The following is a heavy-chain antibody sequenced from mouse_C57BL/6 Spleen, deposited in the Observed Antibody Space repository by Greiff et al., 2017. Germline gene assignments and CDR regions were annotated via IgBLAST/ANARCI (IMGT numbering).Heavy chain of an antibody. D-gene: IGHD1-1*01. Sequence: VKLQESGAELVRPGASVTLSCKASGYTFTDYEMHWVKQTPVHGLEWIGAIDPETGGTAYNQKFKGKAILTADKSSSTAYMELRSLTSEDSAVYYCTRGPPIYYYGSSPFDYWGQGTTLTVSS. CDR1: GYTFTDYE. CDR2: IDPETGGT. V-gene: IGHV1-15*01. CDR3: TRGPPIYYYGSSPFDY. J-gene: IGHJ2*01.